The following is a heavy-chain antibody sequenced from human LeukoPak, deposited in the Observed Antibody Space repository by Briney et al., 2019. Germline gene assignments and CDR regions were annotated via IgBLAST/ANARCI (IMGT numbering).Heavy chain of an antibody. D-gene: IGHD1-26*01. CDR1: GGSISSYY. CDR2: IYYSGST. J-gene: IGHJ4*01. Sequence: TSETLSLTCTVSGGSISSYYWSWIRQPPGKGLEWIGYIYYSGSTNYNPSLKSRVTISVDTSKNQFSLKLSSVTAADTAVYYCARESDSGSYYHYFDYWGHGTLVTVSS. CDR3: ARESDSGSYYHYFDY. V-gene: IGHV4-59*12.